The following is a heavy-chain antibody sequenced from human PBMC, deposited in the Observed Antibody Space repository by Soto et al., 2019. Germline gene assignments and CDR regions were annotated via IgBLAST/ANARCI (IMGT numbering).Heavy chain of an antibody. Sequence: PGGPLRLSCAASGFSFTRYSMNWVLQAPGKGLEWVSSISSTTNYIYYADSMKGRFTVSRDNAKNSVYLEMNSLSPEDTAVYSCARESEDLTSNFDYWGQGTLVTVSS. V-gene: IGHV3-21*01. CDR2: ISSTTNYI. CDR3: ARESEDLTSNFDY. CDR1: GFSFTRYS. J-gene: IGHJ4*02.